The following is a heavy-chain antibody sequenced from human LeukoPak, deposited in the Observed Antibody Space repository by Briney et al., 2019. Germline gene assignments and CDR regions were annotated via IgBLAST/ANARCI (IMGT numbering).Heavy chain of an antibody. CDR1: GFIFSSYA. CDR3: ARGLGYSYGYGIDY. Sequence: GGSLRLSCAASGFIFSSYAMHWVRRAPGKGPEWVAIIWFDGSNQYYAESVEGRFTVSRDNSKNTLYLQMNSLRAEDTAVYSCARGLGYSYGYGIDYWGQGTLVIASS. V-gene: IGHV3-33*01. J-gene: IGHJ4*02. D-gene: IGHD5-18*01. CDR2: IWFDGSNQ.